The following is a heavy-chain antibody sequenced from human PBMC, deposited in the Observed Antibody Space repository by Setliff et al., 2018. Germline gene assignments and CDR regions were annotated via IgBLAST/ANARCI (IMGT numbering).Heavy chain of an antibody. Sequence: SETLSLTCTVSGGSISSSAYFWGWIRQPPGTGLEWIATIYYSGTTYYNPSLKSRVTLSMDTSKSQFSLRLSSVTAADSAVYFCARLYRSSSWENYNYLDAWGKGTTVTVSS. V-gene: IGHV4-39*01. D-gene: IGHD2-2*01. CDR2: IYYSGTT. CDR1: GGSISSSAYF. J-gene: IGHJ6*03. CDR3: ARLYRSSSWENYNYLDA.